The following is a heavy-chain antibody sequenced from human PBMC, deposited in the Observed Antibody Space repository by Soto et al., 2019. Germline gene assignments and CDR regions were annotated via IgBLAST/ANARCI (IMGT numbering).Heavy chain of an antibody. J-gene: IGHJ5*02. Sequence: PSETLSLTCAVSGGSISSSNWWSWVRQPPGKGLEWIGEIYHSGSTNYNPSLKSRVTMSVDKSKNQFSLKLSSVTAADTAVYYCAEGHSSSWYGNWFDPWGQGTLVTVSS. V-gene: IGHV4-4*02. D-gene: IGHD6-13*01. CDR1: GGSISSSNW. CDR3: AEGHSSSWYGNWFDP. CDR2: IYHSGST.